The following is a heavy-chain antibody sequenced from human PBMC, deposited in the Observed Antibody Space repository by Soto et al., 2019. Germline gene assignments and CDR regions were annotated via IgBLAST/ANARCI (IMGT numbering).Heavy chain of an antibody. V-gene: IGHV4-4*02. CDR3: GRLIAVAASFDY. CDR2: IYHSGSN. CDR1: GGSISSSNW. Sequence: QVQLQESGPGLVKPSGTLSLTCAVSGGSISSSNWWSWVRQPPGKGLEWIGEIYHSGSNNYNPSLKSRVTISVDKPKHQFSLKLSSVSAADTAVYYCGRLIAVAASFDYWGQGTLVTVSS. D-gene: IGHD6-19*01. J-gene: IGHJ4*02.